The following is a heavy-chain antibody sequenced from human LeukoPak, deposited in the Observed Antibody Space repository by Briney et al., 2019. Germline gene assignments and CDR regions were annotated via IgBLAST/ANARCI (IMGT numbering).Heavy chain of an antibody. CDR3: AKELETTVTTFDYYYGMDV. CDR2: ISGSGGST. CDR1: GFTFSSYA. D-gene: IGHD4-17*01. J-gene: IGHJ6*02. Sequence: PGGSLRLTCAASGFTFSSYAMSWARQAPGKGLEWVSAISGSGGSTYYADSVKGRFTISRDNSKNTLYLQMNSLRAGDTAVYYCAKELETTVTTFDYYYGMDVWGQGTTVTVSS. V-gene: IGHV3-23*01.